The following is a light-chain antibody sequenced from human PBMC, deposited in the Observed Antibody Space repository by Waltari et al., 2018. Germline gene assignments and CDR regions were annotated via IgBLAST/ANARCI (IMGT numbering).Light chain of an antibody. Sequence: DIQMTQSPSTLSASVGDRVTITCRASQSSSNWLAWYQQKPGKAPKLLIYKASTLESGVPSRFSGSGSGTEFTLTISSLQPDDFATYYCQQYNSYSLLTFGGGTKVEIK. CDR1: QSSSNW. J-gene: IGKJ4*01. V-gene: IGKV1-5*03. CDR3: QQYNSYSLLT. CDR2: KAS.